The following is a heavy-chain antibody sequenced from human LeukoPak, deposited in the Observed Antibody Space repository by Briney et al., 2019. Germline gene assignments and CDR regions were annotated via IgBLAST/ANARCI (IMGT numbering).Heavy chain of an antibody. CDR3: ARVTGHDAFDI. CDR2: IYNGGST. J-gene: IGHJ3*02. D-gene: IGHD1-20*01. V-gene: IGHV3-66*01. CDR1: DLTATNNY. Sequence: GGSLRLSCPASDLTATNNYRSWVRQAPGKGLEWVSVIYNGGSTYYADSVKGRFTNSRDTSKNTLYLQMKSLRAKDTAVYYSARVTGHDAFDIWGQGTMVTVSS.